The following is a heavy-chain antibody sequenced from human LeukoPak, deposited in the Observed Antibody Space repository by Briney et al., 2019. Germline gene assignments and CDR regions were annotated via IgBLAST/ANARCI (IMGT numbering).Heavy chain of an antibody. CDR3: ARGLWLRD. CDR1: GGSFSGYY. Sequence: SETLSLTCAVYGGSFSGYYWSWIRQPPGKGLEWIGEINHSGSTNYNPSLKSRVTISVDTSKNQFSLKLSSVTAADTAVYYCARGLWLRDWGQGTLVTVSS. V-gene: IGHV4-34*01. CDR2: INHSGST. J-gene: IGHJ4*02. D-gene: IGHD5-24*01.